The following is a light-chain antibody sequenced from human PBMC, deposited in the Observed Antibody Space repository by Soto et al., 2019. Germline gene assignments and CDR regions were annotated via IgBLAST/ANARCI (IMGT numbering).Light chain of an antibody. Sequence: QSVLTQPASVSGSPGQSITISCTGTGSDVGGYDYVSWYQQFPGKAPKLMIYEVSNRPSGVSNRFSGSKSGNTASLTIAGLRAEDEANYYCISYTSDDVRYVFGTGTKVTVL. V-gene: IGLV2-14*01. CDR1: GSDVGGYDY. CDR3: ISYTSDDVRYV. CDR2: EVS. J-gene: IGLJ1*01.